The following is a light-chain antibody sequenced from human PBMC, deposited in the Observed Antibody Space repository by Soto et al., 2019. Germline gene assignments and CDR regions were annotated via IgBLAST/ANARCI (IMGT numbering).Light chain of an antibody. V-gene: IGKV1-6*01. CDR1: QDIRND. J-gene: IGKJ4*01. CDR3: LQEYRYPLT. Sequence: AIHLTQSPSSLSASVGDTVTITCRASQDIRNDLGWFQQKPGKAPKLLISATSTLQSGVPSRFSGSGSGTYFNLTISSLQVEDFATYYCLQEYRYPLTFGGGTKVEIK. CDR2: ATS.